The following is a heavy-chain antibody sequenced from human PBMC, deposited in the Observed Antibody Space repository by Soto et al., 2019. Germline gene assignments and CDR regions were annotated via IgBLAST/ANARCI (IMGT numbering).Heavy chain of an antibody. V-gene: IGHV3-30-3*01. CDR2: IAYDGSKT. CDR3: ARSASTTVTTFDY. J-gene: IGHJ4*02. Sequence: ESGGGVVPPGRSLRLSCAASGFTFNNYAIHWVRQAPGKGLDWVAVIAYDGSKTYYADSVKGRFTISRDNSKNTLYLEMNNLRTEDTDVYHCARSASTTVTTFDYWGQGTLVTVSS. D-gene: IGHD4-17*01. CDR1: GFTFNNYA.